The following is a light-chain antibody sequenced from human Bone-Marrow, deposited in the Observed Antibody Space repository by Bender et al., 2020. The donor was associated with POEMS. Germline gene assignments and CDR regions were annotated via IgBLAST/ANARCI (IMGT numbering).Light chain of an antibody. Sequence: SYVLTQPPSVSVAPGQTARITCGGNSIGIKSVHWYHQKPGQAPVLVVYDDRDRPSGVSNRFSGSKSDNTASLTISGLQAEDEATYYCSSYTASSTLNVVFGGGTKLTVL. V-gene: IGLV3-21*02. CDR2: DDR. CDR1: SIGIKS. CDR3: SSYTASSTLNVV. J-gene: IGLJ2*01.